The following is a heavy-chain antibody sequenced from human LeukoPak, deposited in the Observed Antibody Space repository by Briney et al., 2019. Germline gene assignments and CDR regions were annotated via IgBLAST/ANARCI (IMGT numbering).Heavy chain of an antibody. CDR1: GFTFSDYY. CDR3: ARVDYYESSGYVAH. J-gene: IGHJ4*02. Sequence: GGSLRLSCAASGFTFSDYYMSWIRQAPGKGLEWVSYISSSGSTIYYADSVKGRFTISRDNAKNSLYLQMNSLRAEDTAVYYCARVDYYESSGYVAHWGQGTLLTVSS. CDR2: ISSSGSTI. V-gene: IGHV3-11*01. D-gene: IGHD3-22*01.